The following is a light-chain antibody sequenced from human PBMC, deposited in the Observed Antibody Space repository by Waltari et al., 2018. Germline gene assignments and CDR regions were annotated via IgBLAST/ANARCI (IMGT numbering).Light chain of an antibody. V-gene: IGLV2-14*03. CDR1: SSDVGGFDF. Sequence: QSALTQPASVSGAPGQSITIPCTGTSSDVGGFDFGSWYQQYPGKAPQLIIYDVYYRPSGVSQRFSASKSGDTASLTISGLQTDDEADYYCSSYTSISTSVVFGGGTKLTVL. J-gene: IGLJ2*01. CDR3: SSYTSISTSVV. CDR2: DVY.